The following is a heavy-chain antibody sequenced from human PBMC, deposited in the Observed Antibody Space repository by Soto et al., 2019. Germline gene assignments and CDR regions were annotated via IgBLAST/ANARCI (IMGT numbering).Heavy chain of an antibody. V-gene: IGHV1-46*01. CDR2: INPSGGIT. J-gene: IGHJ6*02. CDR1: GYPLTSYY. CDR3: ARGISTTRYYYYYGMDV. Sequence: XSVKGACKASGYPLTSYYLHWVRQSPGQGPEWMGIINPSGGITNDAQKFQDRVTMTSDTSTSTVYMELSSLRSEDTAVYYCARGISTTRYYYYYGMDVWRQGTTVTAP. D-gene: IGHD2-2*01.